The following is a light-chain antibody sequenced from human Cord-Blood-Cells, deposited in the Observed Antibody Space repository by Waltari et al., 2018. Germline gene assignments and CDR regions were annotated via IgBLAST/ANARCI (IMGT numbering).Light chain of an antibody. J-gene: IGLJ2*01. CDR1: SRDVGGYNY. CDR3: CSYAGSYTLV. Sequence: QSALTQPLSVSGSPGQSLTISCPGPSRDVGGYNYVSGYLQHPGKAPKLMIYDVSKRPAGVPDRFSGSKSGNSASLTISGLQAEDEADYYCCSYAGSYTLVFGGGTKLTVL. CDR2: DVS. V-gene: IGLV2-11*01.